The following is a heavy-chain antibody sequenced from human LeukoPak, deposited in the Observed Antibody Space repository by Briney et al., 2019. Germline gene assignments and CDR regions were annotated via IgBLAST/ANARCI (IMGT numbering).Heavy chain of an antibody. Sequence: SETLSLTCAVYGESFSSYYWSCIRQPPGKGLEWIGEINHSGNTNYNPSLKSRVTISVDTSKNQFSQKLSSVTAADTAVYYCARVYGDGYNIPDYWGPGTLVTVSS. J-gene: IGHJ4*02. CDR1: GESFSSYY. CDR2: INHSGNT. V-gene: IGHV4-34*01. CDR3: ARVYGDGYNIPDY. D-gene: IGHD5-24*01.